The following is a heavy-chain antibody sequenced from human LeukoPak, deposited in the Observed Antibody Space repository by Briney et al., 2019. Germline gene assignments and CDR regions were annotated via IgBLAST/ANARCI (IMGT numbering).Heavy chain of an antibody. V-gene: IGHV4-4*09. Sequence: PSETLSLTCTVSGGSISSYYWSWIRQPPGKGLEWIGYIYTSGSTNYNPSLKSRVTISVDTSKNQFSLKLSSVTAADTAVYYCARLSDFWSGYGSGNFDYWGQGTLATVSS. CDR2: IYTSGST. D-gene: IGHD3-3*01. CDR3: ARLSDFWSGYGSGNFDY. CDR1: GGSISSYY. J-gene: IGHJ4*02.